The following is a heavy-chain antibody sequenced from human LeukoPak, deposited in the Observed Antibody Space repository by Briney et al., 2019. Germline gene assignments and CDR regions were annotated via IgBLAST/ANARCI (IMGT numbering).Heavy chain of an antibody. Sequence: SETLSLTCTVSGGSISSSSYYWGWIRQPPGKGLEWIGSIYYSGSTYYNPSLKSRVTISVDTSKDQFSLKLSSVTAADTAVYYCARTYYYDSSGYYYDDYWGQGTLVTVSS. CDR2: IYYSGST. CDR3: ARTYYYDSSGYYYDDY. V-gene: IGHV4-39*07. J-gene: IGHJ4*02. D-gene: IGHD3-22*01. CDR1: GGSISSSSYY.